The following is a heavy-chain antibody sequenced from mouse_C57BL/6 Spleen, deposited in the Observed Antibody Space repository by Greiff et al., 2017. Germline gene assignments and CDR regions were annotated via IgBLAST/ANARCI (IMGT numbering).Heavy chain of an antibody. CDR1: GFNIKDYY. J-gene: IGHJ2*01. CDR3: TRHYYGSSWFDY. V-gene: IGHV14-1*01. CDR2: IDPEDGDT. Sequence: EVKLMESGAELVRPGASVKLSCTASGFNIKDYYMHWVKQRPEQGLEWIGRIDPEDGDTEYAPKFQGKATMTADTSSNTAYLQLSSLTSEDTAVYYCTRHYYGSSWFDYWGQGTTLTVSS. D-gene: IGHD1-1*01.